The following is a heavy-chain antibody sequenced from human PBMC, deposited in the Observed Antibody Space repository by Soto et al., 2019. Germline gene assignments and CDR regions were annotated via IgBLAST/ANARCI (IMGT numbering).Heavy chain of an antibody. CDR3: ARRVAAAGTRYSWFDP. CDR2: ISYDGNNK. J-gene: IGHJ5*02. CDR1: GFTFNNYA. Sequence: QVQLVESGGGVVQPGRSLRLSCAVSGFTFNNYAIFWVRQAPGKGLEWVAVISYDGNNKYYADSVKGRFTISRDNSKNTLYLQMNSQIAEDKAVYYCARRVAAAGTRYSWFDPWGQGTLVTVSS. D-gene: IGHD6-13*01. V-gene: IGHV3-30-3*01.